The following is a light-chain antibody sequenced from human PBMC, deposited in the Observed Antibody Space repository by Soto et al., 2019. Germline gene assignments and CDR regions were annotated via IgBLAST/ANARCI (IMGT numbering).Light chain of an antibody. CDR3: QQYNILAT. V-gene: IGKV3-15*01. CDR2: GAS. Sequence: EIVMTQSPATLYVSPGERATLSCRASQSVNSNLAWYQQKPCQAPRLLIYGASTMATGIPARFSGRGSGTEFTLINSSLHSEDFTVYYCQQYNILATFGHGTKLEIK. CDR1: QSVNSN. J-gene: IGKJ2*01.